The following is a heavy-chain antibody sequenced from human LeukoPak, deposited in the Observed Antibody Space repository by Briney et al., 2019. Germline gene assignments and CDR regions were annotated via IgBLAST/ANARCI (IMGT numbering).Heavy chain of an antibody. CDR2: IYYSGTT. CDR3: ARHLLTGYSYYYYGMDV. CDR1: GGSISSYY. V-gene: IGHV4-59*08. Sequence: SETLSLTCTVSGGSISSYYWSWIRQPPGKGLEWIGYIYYSGTTNYNPSLKSRVTISVDTSKNQFSLKLSSVTAADTAVYYCARHLLTGYSYYYYGMDVWGQGTTVTVSS. D-gene: IGHD5-18*01. J-gene: IGHJ6*02.